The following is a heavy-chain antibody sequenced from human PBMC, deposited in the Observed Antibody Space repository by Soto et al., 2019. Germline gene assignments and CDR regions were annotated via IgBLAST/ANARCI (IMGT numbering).Heavy chain of an antibody. CDR2: ISNTGGST. D-gene: IGHD3-10*01. Sequence: PGGSLRLSCAASGFTFSNYAMSWVRQAPGKGLEWVSGISNTGGSTGYADSVKGRFTISRDNSKNTLYLEMSSLRPEDTAVYYCAKGPRYYGLVSPPQDFDYWGQGTLVTVS. CDR3: AKGPRYYGLVSPPQDFDY. J-gene: IGHJ4*02. CDR1: GFTFSNYA. V-gene: IGHV3-23*01.